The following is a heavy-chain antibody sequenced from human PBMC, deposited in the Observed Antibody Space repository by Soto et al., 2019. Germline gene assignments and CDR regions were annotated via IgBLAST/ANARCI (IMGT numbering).Heavy chain of an antibody. CDR2: TSYDGRNK. CDR1: GFTFTNYG. CDR3: AKESSPPYCGGGSCYLGGWGY. J-gene: IGHJ4*02. Sequence: QVQLVESGGDVVQPGGSLRLSCAGSGFTFTNYGMHWVRQAPGKGLEWVALTSYDGRNKYYADSVKGRFTISRDNSKNPLYIQMNSLRVEDTAVYYCAKESSPPYCGGGSCYLGGWGYWGQGTLVTVSS. V-gene: IGHV3-30*18. D-gene: IGHD2-15*01.